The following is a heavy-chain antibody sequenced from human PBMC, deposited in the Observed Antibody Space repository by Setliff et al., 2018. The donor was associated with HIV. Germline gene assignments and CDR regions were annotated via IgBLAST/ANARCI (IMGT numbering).Heavy chain of an antibody. Sequence: GASVKVSCKDSGYTFTGYYMHWVRKAPGQGLEWMGRINPNSGGTNYAQKFQGRVTMTRDTSISTAYMELSRLRSDDTAVYYCAREYIVGATKAFDYWGQGTLVTVSS. CDR2: INPNSGGT. V-gene: IGHV1-2*06. D-gene: IGHD1-26*01. CDR1: GYTFTGYY. CDR3: AREYIVGATKAFDY. J-gene: IGHJ4*02.